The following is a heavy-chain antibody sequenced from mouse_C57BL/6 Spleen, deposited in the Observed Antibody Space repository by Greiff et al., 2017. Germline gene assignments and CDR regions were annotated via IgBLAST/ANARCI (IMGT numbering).Heavy chain of an antibody. V-gene: IGHV5-9*01. CDR3: ARHWIYDRYSYYAMDY. CDR1: GFTFSSYT. Sequence: EVKLVESGGGLVKPGGSLKLSCAASGFTFSSYTMSWVRQTTEKRLEWVATISGGGGNTYYTDSVKGRFTISRENANTTLYLQMSILRSEDAALYYCARHWIYDRYSYYAMDYWGQGTSVTVSS. J-gene: IGHJ4*01. CDR2: ISGGGGNT. D-gene: IGHD2-3*01.